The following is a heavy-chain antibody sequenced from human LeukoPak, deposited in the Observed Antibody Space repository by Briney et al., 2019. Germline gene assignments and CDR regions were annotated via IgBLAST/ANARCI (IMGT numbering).Heavy chain of an antibody. V-gene: IGHV4-34*01. D-gene: IGHD3-10*01. J-gene: IGHJ4*02. CDR2: INHSGST. CDR1: GGSFSGYY. CDR3: ARGGDRSFDY. Sequence: SETLSLTCAVYGGSFSGYYWSWIRQPPGKGLEWIGEINHSGSTNYNPSLKSRVTLSVDTSKNQFSLNLNSVTAADTAVYYCARGGDRSFDYWGQGTLVTVSS.